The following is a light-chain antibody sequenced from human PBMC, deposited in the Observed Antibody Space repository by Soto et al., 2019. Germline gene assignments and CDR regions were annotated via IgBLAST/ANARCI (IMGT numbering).Light chain of an antibody. CDR2: DAS. CDR1: QSVSSY. CDR3: QQRSNWPS. Sequence: EIVLTQSPATLSLSPGERARLSFRASQSVSSYLAWYQQKPGQAPRLLIYDASNRATGIPARFSGSGSGTDFTLTISSLEPEDFAVYYCQQRSNWPSFGQGTRLEI. V-gene: IGKV3-11*01. J-gene: IGKJ5*01.